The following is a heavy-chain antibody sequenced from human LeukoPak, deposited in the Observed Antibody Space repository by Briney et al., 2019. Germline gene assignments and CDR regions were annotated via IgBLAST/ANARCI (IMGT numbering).Heavy chain of an antibody. CDR3: AYGAYYGSSRYYGMDV. CDR1: GGSISSNY. J-gene: IGHJ6*02. CDR2: ISYSGST. V-gene: IGHV4-59*01. D-gene: IGHD3-10*01. Sequence: SETLSLTCTVSGGSISSNYWSWIRQPPGKGLEWIGHISYSGSTNYNPSLKSRVTISVDTSKNQFSLKMSSVAAADTAVYYCAYGAYYGSSRYYGMDVWGQGTTVTVSS.